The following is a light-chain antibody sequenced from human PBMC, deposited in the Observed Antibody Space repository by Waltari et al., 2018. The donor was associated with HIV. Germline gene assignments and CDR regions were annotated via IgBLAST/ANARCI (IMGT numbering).Light chain of an antibody. V-gene: IGLV3-25*03. CDR2: KDS. Sequence: SYELTQPPSVSVSPGQPARNTCSGDALPKQYAYWYQQKPGQAPVLVIYKDSERPSGIPERFSGSSSGTTVTLTISGVQAEDEADYYCQAADSSGTYKGNWVFGGGTKLTVL. J-gene: IGLJ3*02. CDR1: ALPKQY. CDR3: QAADSSGTYKGNWV.